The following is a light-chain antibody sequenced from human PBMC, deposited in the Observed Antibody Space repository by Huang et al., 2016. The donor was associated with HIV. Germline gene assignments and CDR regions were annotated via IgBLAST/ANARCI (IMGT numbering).Light chain of an antibody. V-gene: IGKV3-15*01. CDR2: DAS. Sequence: EIVMTQSPATLSVSPVGRATLSCRASQSVGSNLAWYQQKPCQAPRLLIYDASTRATGIPARFRGSGSGTEFTLTISDLQSEDFAVYFCHQYNDWPITFGPGTKVDIK. CDR3: HQYNDWPIT. CDR1: QSVGSN. J-gene: IGKJ3*01.